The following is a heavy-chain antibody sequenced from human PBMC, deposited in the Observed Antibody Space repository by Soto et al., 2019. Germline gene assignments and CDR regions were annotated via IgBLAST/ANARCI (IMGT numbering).Heavy chain of an antibody. Sequence: ETLSLTCTVSGGSISSYYWSWIRQPPGKGLEWIGYIYYSGSTNYNPSLKSRVTISVDTSKNQFSLKLSSVTAADTAVYYCARSSFFYDYIWGSYRYTYFDYWGQGTLVTVSS. CDR2: IYYSGST. D-gene: IGHD3-16*02. J-gene: IGHJ4*02. CDR3: ARSSFFYDYIWGSYRYTYFDY. V-gene: IGHV4-59*01. CDR1: GGSISSYY.